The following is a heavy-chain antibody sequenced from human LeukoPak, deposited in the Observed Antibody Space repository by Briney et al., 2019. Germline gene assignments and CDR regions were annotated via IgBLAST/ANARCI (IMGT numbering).Heavy chain of an antibody. Sequence: GGSLRLSCAASGFTFSSFEMNWVRQAPGKGLEWVSYISSRGGTIYYADSVKGRFTMSRDNAKNSLYLQMNSLRAEDTAVYYCARGTGHSPMDYWGQGTLVTVSS. J-gene: IGHJ4*02. CDR1: GFTFSSFE. CDR2: ISSRGGTI. CDR3: ARGTGHSPMDY. D-gene: IGHD1/OR15-1a*01. V-gene: IGHV3-48*03.